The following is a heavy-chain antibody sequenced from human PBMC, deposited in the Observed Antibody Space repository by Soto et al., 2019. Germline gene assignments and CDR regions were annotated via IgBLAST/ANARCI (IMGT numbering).Heavy chain of an antibody. D-gene: IGHD4-4*01. V-gene: IGHV2-5*02. Sequence: QITLKESGPTLVKPTQTLTLTCTFSGFSLSTSGVGVGWIRQPPGKALEWLALIYWDDDKRYSPSLKSRLTITKDTSKNQVVLTMTNMDPVDTATYYCAHRDTMATVTLWDYWGQGTLVTVSS. CDR3: AHRDTMATVTLWDY. CDR2: IYWDDDK. J-gene: IGHJ4*02. CDR1: GFSLSTSGVG.